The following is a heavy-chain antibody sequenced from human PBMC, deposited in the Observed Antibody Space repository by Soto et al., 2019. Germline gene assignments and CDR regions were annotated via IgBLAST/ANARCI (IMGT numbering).Heavy chain of an antibody. CDR1: DSTFTGYT. CDR3: ARGTVTSGRWFGP. V-gene: IGHV1-18*04. D-gene: IGHD4-17*01. J-gene: IGHJ5*02. CDR2: ISSLNGNT. Sequence: QVHLVQSETEVKEPGASVTVSCKTSDSTFTGYTINWVRQAPGQGLEWLGWISSLNGNTNYARKYQGRRTMTTNTSATTTYMELRSLRSDDTAVYVCARGTVTSGRWFGPWCQGTLVTVSS.